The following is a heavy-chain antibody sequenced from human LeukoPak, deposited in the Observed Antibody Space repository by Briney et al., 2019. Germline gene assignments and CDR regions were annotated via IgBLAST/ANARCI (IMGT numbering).Heavy chain of an antibody. CDR2: MNPNSGNT. J-gene: IGHJ6*02. V-gene: IGHV1-8*01. CDR3: ARWRGYCSGGSCYRPRIGLDYYYYGMDV. D-gene: IGHD2-15*01. CDR1: GYTFTSYD. Sequence: ASVKVSCKASGYTFTSYDINWVRQATGQGLEWMGWMNPNSGNTGYAQKFQGRVTMTRNTSISTAYMELSSLRSEDTAVYYCARWRGYCSGGSCYRPRIGLDYYYYGMDVWGQGTTVTVSS.